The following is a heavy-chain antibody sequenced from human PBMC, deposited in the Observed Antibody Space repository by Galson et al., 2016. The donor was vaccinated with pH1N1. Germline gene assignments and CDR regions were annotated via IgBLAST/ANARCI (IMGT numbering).Heavy chain of an antibody. Sequence: QSGAEVKKPGESLKISCKASGYIFTSQWIAWVRQVPGKGLEWVGVVNPGGSTIRYSPSFQGQVTISSDKSISTAYLQWISLRASDTAMYYCAGQYDFGDYRGDAFDIGGQGTVVIVSS. J-gene: IGHJ3*02. D-gene: IGHD4-17*01. V-gene: IGHV5-51*03. CDR1: GYIFTSQW. CDR2: VNPGGSTI. CDR3: AGQYDFGDYRGDAFDI.